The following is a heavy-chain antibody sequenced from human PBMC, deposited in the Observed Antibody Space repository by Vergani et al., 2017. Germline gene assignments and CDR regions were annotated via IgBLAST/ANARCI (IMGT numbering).Heavy chain of an antibody. CDR3: ARATMVRGVMTLRDAFDI. CDR2: IDPSDSYT. CDR1: GYSFTSYW. Sequence: EVQLVQSGAEVKKPGESLRISCKGSGYSFTSYWISWVRQMPGKGLEWMGRIDPSDSYTNYSPSFQGHVTISADKSISTAYLQWSSLKASDTAMYYCARATMVRGVMTLRDAFDIWGQGTMVTVSS. D-gene: IGHD3-10*01. V-gene: IGHV5-10-1*03. J-gene: IGHJ3*02.